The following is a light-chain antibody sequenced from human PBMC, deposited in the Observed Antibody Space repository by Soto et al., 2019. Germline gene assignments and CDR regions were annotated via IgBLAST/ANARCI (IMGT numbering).Light chain of an antibody. Sequence: QSVLTQPPSVSAAPGQTVTISCSGYSSNIGSNYVSWYQHFPGRAPKLLIYDNNQRPSGIPDRFSGSKSGTSAALGITGLQTGDEADYYCGTWDSSLSAAVFGGGTQLTVL. J-gene: IGLJ2*01. CDR2: DNN. V-gene: IGLV1-51*01. CDR3: GTWDSSLSAAV. CDR1: SSNIGSNY.